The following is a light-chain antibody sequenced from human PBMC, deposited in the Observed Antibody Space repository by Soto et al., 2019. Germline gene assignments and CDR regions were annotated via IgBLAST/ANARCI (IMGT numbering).Light chain of an antibody. J-gene: IGLJ3*02. V-gene: IGLV2-11*01. Sequence: QSALTQPRSGSGSPGQSVTISCTGTSSDVGGYNYVSWYQQHPGKAPKLMIYDVSNRPSGVPDRFSGSKSGNTASLTISGLQSEDEADDYCCSYAGSYPLVVGGGTKLTVL. CDR1: SSDVGGYNY. CDR2: DVS. CDR3: CSYAGSYPLV.